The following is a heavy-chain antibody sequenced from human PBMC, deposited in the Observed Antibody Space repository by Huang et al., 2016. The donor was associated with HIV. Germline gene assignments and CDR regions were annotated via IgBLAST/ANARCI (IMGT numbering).Heavy chain of an antibody. CDR3: ARRWIQDY. D-gene: IGHD5-18*01. CDR2: INTKTGNP. J-gene: IGHJ4*02. CDR1: GYNFTTYA. V-gene: IGHV7-4-1*02. Sequence: QVQLVQSGSELKKPGASVKLSCWASGYNFTTYALNWVRQAPGQGLEWMGWINTKTGNPTYAKGFTGRFVCSLDTSVSTSYLQITGLKAEDTAVYYCARRWIQDYWGQGTLVTVSS.